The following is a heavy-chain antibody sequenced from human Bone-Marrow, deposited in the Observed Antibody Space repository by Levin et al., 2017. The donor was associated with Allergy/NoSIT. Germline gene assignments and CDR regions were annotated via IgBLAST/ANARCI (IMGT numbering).Heavy chain of an antibody. CDR2: IDYSGGT. CDR1: GGSITTDDDY. Sequence: RSQTLSLTCTVSGGSITTDDDYWSWIRQPPGKGLEWIGYIDYSGGTYFKSSLESRVFISLDTSKNQFSLNLTSVTAADTAVYYCARNYGGEGGWFDPWGQGTLVTVSS. V-gene: IGHV4-30-4*01. D-gene: IGHD2-21*01. CDR3: ARNYGGEGGWFDP. J-gene: IGHJ5*02.